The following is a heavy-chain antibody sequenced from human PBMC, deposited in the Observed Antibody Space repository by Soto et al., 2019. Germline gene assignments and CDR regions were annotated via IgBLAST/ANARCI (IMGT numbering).Heavy chain of an antibody. CDR1: CCCFPYPY. D-gene: IGHD3-22*01. J-gene: IGHJ3*02. Sequence: GASGKVGYEGCCCCFPYPYVQGGGQALGKSLLGIGWIVVGSGNTNYAQKFQERVTITRDMSTSTAYMELSSLRSEDTAVYYCAARTGYYDSSGYLASDAFDIWGQGTMVTVSS. V-gene: IGHV1-58*01. CDR2: IVVGSGNT. CDR3: AARTGYYDSSGYLASDAFDI.